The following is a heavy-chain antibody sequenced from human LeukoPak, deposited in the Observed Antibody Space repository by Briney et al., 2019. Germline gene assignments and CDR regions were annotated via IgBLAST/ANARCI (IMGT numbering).Heavy chain of an antibody. J-gene: IGHJ3*02. CDR1: GGSIRSYF. CDR2: IYYSGST. Sequence: PSETLSLTCTVSGGSIRSYFWSWIRQPPGKGLEWIGYIYYSGSTNYNPSLKSRVTISVDTSKIQSSLKLSSVTAADTAVYYCARDVRRAFDIWGQGTMVTVSS. CDR3: ARDVRRAFDI. V-gene: IGHV4-59*01. D-gene: IGHD6-25*01.